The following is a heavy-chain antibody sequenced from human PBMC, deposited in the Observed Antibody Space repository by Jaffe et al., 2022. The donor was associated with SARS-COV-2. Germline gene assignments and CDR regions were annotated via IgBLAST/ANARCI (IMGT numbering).Heavy chain of an antibody. V-gene: IGHV3-30*18. J-gene: IGHJ4*02. Sequence: QVQLVESGGGVVQPGRSLRLSCAASGFTFSSYGMHWVRQAPGKGLEWVAVISYDGSNKYYADSVKGRFTISRDNSKNTLYLQMNSLRAEDTAVYYCAKNYDILTGYRTPDYWGQGTLVTVSS. CDR1: GFTFSSYG. CDR3: AKNYDILTGYRTPDY. CDR2: ISYDGSNK. D-gene: IGHD3-9*01.